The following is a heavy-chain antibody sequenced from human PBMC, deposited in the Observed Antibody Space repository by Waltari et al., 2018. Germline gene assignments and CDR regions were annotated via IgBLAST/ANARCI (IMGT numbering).Heavy chain of an antibody. D-gene: IGHD3-10*01. J-gene: IGHJ6*02. Sequence: QVQLVQSGAEVKKPGASVKVSCKASGYTFTGYYMHWVRQAPGQGLEWMGRINPNSGGTNYAQKFQGRVTMTRDTSISTAYMELSRLRSDDTAVYYCARDRGSSRITMVQGYYYGMDVWGQGTTVTVSS. V-gene: IGHV1-2*06. CDR2: INPNSGGT. CDR3: ARDRGSSRITMVQGYYYGMDV. CDR1: GYTFTGYY.